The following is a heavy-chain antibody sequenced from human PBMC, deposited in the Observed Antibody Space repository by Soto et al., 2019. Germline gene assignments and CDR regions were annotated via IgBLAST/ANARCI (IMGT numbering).Heavy chain of an antibody. Sequence: QVQLVQSGAEVKKPGSSVKVSCKASGGTFSSYAISWVRQAPGQGLEWMGGIIPIFGTANYAQKFKGRVTITADESTSTAYMELSSLRSEDTAVYYCARKAEQLGNYYYYGMDVWGQGSTVTVSS. CDR2: IIPIFGTA. CDR1: GGTFSSYA. CDR3: ARKAEQLGNYYYYGMDV. J-gene: IGHJ6*02. D-gene: IGHD6-13*01. V-gene: IGHV1-69*01.